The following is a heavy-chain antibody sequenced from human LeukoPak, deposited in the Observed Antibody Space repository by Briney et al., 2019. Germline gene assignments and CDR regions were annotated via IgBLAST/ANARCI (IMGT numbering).Heavy chain of an antibody. J-gene: IGHJ5*02. CDR1: GYTFTGYY. CDR2: INPNSGGT. CDR3: AGASRWWQQLVDYPAGFDP. Sequence: ASVKVSCKASGYTFTGYYMHWVRQAPGQGLEWMGWINPNSGGTNYAQKFQGRVTMTRDTSISTAYMELSRLRSDDTAMYYCAGASRWWQQLVDYPAGFDPWGQGTLVTVSS. D-gene: IGHD6-13*01. V-gene: IGHV1-2*02.